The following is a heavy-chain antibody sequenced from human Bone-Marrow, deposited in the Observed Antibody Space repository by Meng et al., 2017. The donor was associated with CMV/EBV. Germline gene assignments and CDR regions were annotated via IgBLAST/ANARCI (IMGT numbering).Heavy chain of an antibody. Sequence: SETLSLTCTVSGGSISSYYWSWIRQPPGKGLEWIGYIYYSGSTNYNPSLKSRVTISVDTSKNQFSLKVSSVTAADTAVYYCARGNSGGYYYYGMDVWGQGTTVTFYS. J-gene: IGHJ6*02. CDR2: IYYSGST. D-gene: IGHD2/OR15-2a*01. CDR3: ARGNSGGYYYYGMDV. CDR1: GGSISSYY. V-gene: IGHV4-59*01.